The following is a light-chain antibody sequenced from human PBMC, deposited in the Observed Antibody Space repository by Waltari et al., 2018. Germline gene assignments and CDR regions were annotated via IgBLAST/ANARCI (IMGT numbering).Light chain of an antibody. CDR2: WAS. J-gene: IGKJ4*01. V-gene: IGKV4-1*01. CDR3: QQYYNTPLT. Sequence: DIVMTQSPDSLAVSLGERATINCKSSQSVLYSSINKNYLAWYQQKPGQPPKLLIYWASTRESGVPDRFSGSGSGTDFTLTISSLQAEDVAVYYCQQYYNTPLTFGGGTKVEIK. CDR1: QSVLYSSINKNY.